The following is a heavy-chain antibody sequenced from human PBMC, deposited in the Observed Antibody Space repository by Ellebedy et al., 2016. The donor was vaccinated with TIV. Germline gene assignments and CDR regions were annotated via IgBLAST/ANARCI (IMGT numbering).Heavy chain of an antibody. CDR3: ARHELGSNAAFDS. D-gene: IGHD7-27*01. J-gene: IGHJ4*02. V-gene: IGHV5-10-1*01. CDR2: IDPGDPSGSYT. CDR1: GYTFSLFW. Sequence: GESLKISCKGSGYTFSLFWISWVRQRPGKGLEWIARIDPGDPSGSYTTYSPSFQGHVTISVDKSISTAYLQWSNVKASDTAMYFCARHELGSNAAFDSWGQGTLVTVSS.